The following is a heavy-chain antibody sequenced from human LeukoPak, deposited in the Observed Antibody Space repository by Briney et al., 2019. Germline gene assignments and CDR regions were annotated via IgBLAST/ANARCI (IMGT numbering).Heavy chain of an antibody. CDR1: GFTFSSYG. Sequence: GGSLRLSCAASGFTFSSYGMHWVRQAPGKGLEWVAVISYDGSNKYYADSVKGRFTIPRDNSKNTLYLQMNSLRAEDTAVYYCAKPFFGDTAMVTDAFDIWGQGTMVTVSS. CDR3: AKPFFGDTAMVTDAFDI. CDR2: ISYDGSNK. J-gene: IGHJ3*02. V-gene: IGHV3-30*18. D-gene: IGHD5-18*01.